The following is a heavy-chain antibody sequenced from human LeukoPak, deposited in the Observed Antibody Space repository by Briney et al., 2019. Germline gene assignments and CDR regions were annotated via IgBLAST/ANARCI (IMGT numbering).Heavy chain of an antibody. V-gene: IGHV3-30*02. CDR3: AKDGSWSCTD. Sequence: GGSLRLSCAASGFTFSRNAIHWVRQGPGKGLEWVSYIAHHGSNKSYADSVKGRFTISRDNSKRTLYLQMNSLRADDTAVYYCAKDGSWSCTDWGQGTLVTVSS. J-gene: IGHJ4*02. CDR1: GFTFSRNA. D-gene: IGHD2-8*02. CDR2: IAHHGSNK.